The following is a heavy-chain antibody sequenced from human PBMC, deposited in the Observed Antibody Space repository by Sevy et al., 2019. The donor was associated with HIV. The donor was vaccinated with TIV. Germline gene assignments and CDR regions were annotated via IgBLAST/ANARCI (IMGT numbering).Heavy chain of an antibody. D-gene: IGHD3-10*01. Sequence: ASVKVSCKASGYTFTSYTISWVRQAPGQGLEWMGWISAYNGNTNYAQNLQGRVTMTTDTSTNTAYMELRSLRSDDTAVYYCAIGPYGPSFAIWGQGTMVTVSS. CDR2: ISAYNGNT. CDR3: AIGPYGPSFAI. CDR1: GYTFTSYT. J-gene: IGHJ3*02. V-gene: IGHV1-18*04.